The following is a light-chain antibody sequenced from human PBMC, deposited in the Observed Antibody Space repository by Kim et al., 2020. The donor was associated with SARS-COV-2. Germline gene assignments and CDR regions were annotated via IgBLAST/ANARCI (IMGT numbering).Light chain of an antibody. CDR2: QDI. Sequence: SVSPGQTARITCLGDKLEDKYCSWYQQRPGQSPLLVIYQDIKRPSGIPERISGSNSGNTATLTVGETQDMDEADYYCQAWDSRTAVFGGGTQLTV. CDR1: KLEDKY. CDR3: QAWDSRTAV. V-gene: IGLV3-1*01. J-gene: IGLJ2*01.